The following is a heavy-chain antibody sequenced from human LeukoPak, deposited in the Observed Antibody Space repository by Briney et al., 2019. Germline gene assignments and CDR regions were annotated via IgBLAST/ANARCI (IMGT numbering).Heavy chain of an antibody. CDR3: ARVSGGSYPDP. Sequence: PSETLSLTCAVYGGSFSVYYWSWIRQPPGKGLEWIGEINHSGSTNYNPSLKSRVTISVDTSKNQFSLKLSSVTAADTAVYYCARVSGGSYPDPWGQGTLVTVSS. V-gene: IGHV4-34*01. D-gene: IGHD1-26*01. J-gene: IGHJ5*02. CDR2: INHSGST. CDR1: GGSFSVYY.